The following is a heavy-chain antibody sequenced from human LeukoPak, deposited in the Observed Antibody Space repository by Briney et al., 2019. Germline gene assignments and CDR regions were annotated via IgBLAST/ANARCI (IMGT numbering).Heavy chain of an antibody. CDR3: ARGQSMYY. J-gene: IGHJ4*02. CDR1: VYTFNNFV. Sequence: ASVTVSCKASVYTFNNFVISWVRQAPGQGLEWVGWISPHTYATRYAEKVQGRVSMTTDTSTTTVYMELRSLTSDDTAVYFCARGQSMYYWGQGTPVTVSS. CDR2: ISPHTYAT. V-gene: IGHV1-18*01. D-gene: IGHD2-8*01.